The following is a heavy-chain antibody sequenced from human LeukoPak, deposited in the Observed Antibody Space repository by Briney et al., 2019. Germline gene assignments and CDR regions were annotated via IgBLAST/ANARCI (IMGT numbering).Heavy chain of an antibody. J-gene: IGHJ4*02. CDR1: GGTFSSYA. CDR3: ARRRARFSRRKYYFDY. V-gene: IGHV1-69*13. CDR2: IIPIFGIA. D-gene: IGHD3-3*01. Sequence: GASVKVSCKASGGTFSSYAISWVRQAPGQGLEWMGGIIPIFGIANYAQKFQGRVTITADESTSTAYMELSSLRSEDTAVYYCARRRARFSRRKYYFDYWGQGTLVTVSS.